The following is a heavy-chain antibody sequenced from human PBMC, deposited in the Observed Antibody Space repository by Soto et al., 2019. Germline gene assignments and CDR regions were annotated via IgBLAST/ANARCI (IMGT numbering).Heavy chain of an antibody. CDR2: ISAFNGST. V-gene: IGHV1-18*04. CDR1: GSSFTSYG. D-gene: IGHD6-19*01. J-gene: IGHJ6*02. CDR3: ARDLAGAGTVSPYYGMDV. Sequence: QVQLVQSGAEVKKPGASVKVSCKSSGSSFTSYGLSVARQAPGQGLGWMGWISAFNGSTTYAQKLQGRVSMTTDTSTSTAYMELRIQRSDDTAVYYCARDLAGAGTVSPYYGMDVWGQGSTVTVSS.